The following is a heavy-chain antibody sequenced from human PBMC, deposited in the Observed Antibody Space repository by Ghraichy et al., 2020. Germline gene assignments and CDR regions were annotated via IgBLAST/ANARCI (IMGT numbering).Heavy chain of an antibody. V-gene: IGHV4-34*01. J-gene: IGHJ5*02. D-gene: IGHD6-6*01. CDR1: GGSFSGYY. CDR2: INHSGST. CDR3: ARGQRAARRPYWFDP. Sequence: SETLSLTCAVYGGSFSGYYWSWIRQPPGKGLEWIGEINHSGSTNYNPSLKSRVTISVDTSKNQFSLKLSSVTAADTAVYYCARGQRAARRPYWFDPWGQGTLVTVSS.